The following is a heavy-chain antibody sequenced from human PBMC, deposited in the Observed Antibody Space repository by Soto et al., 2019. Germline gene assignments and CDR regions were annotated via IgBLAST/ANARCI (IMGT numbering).Heavy chain of an antibody. V-gene: IGHV6-1*01. Sequence: SPTLSLTCAISGDSVSSNSAAWNWIRQSPSRGLEWLGRTYYRSKWYNDYAVSVKSRITINPDTSKNQFSLQLNSVTPEDTAVYYCARAPRTAAAGSTNWFDPWGQGTLVTVSS. J-gene: IGHJ5*02. CDR3: ARAPRTAAAGSTNWFDP. CDR1: GDSVSSNSAA. D-gene: IGHD6-13*01. CDR2: TYYRSKWYN.